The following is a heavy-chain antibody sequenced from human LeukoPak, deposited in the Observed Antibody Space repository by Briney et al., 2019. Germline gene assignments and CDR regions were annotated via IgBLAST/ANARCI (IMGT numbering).Heavy chain of an antibody. Sequence: SETLSLTCAVYGGSFSGYYWSWIRQPPGKGLEWIGEINHSGNTNYNPPLKSRVTISVDTSKNQFSLKLNSVTAADTAVYYCARRVLLAAAGTWYFDYWGQGTPVTVSS. V-gene: IGHV4-34*01. CDR1: GGSFSGYY. CDR2: INHSGNT. D-gene: IGHD6-13*01. J-gene: IGHJ4*02. CDR3: ARRVLLAAAGTWYFDY.